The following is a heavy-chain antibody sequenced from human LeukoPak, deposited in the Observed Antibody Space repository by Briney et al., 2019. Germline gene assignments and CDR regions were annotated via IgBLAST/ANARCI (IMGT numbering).Heavy chain of an antibody. CDR2: ISGSGSTI. V-gene: IGHV3-11*01. CDR3: ARDPPDYYDSSGSFNWFDP. J-gene: IGHJ5*02. CDR1: GFTFSEYY. D-gene: IGHD3-22*01. Sequence: GGSLRLSCAASGFTFSEYYMSWIRQAPGKGLEWVSYISGSGSTIYYADSVKGRFTISRVNAKNSLYLQLNSLRAEDTAVYYCARDPPDYYDSSGSFNWFDPWGQGALVTVSS.